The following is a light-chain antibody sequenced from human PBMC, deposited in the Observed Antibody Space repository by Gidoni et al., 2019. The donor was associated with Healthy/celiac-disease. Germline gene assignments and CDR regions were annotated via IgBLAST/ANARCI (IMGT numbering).Light chain of an antibody. CDR1: QDIRTY. CDR2: GAS. J-gene: IGKJ4*01. CDR3: QQYDNLPLT. Sequence: DIRLTQSPSSLSASVGDSVTITCRASQDIRTYLNWYQQQPGKAPKLLIYGASSLETGVPSRFSGSGSGTDFTFTISSLQPEDIGTYSCQQYDNLPLTFGGGTKVEAK. V-gene: IGKV1-33*01.